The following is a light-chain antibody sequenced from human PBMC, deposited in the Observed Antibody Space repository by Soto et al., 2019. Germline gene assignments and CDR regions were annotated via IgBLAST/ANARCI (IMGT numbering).Light chain of an antibody. V-gene: IGLV2-14*01. J-gene: IGLJ3*02. CDR1: SSDVGRYNY. CDR3: SSYASSDTLV. CDR2: EVS. Sequence: QSVLTQPASVSGSPGQSITISCTGTSSDVGRYNYVSWYQHHSGKAPKLMMYEVSNRPTGVSSRFSGSKSANTASLTISGLQTEDEADYYCSSYASSDTLVFGGGTQLTVL.